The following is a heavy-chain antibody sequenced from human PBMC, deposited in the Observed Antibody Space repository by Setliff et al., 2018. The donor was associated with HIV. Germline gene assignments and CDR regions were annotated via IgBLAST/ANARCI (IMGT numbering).Heavy chain of an antibody. CDR1: GGSFNGYS. CDR2: IFHTGNT. D-gene: IGHD3-22*01. V-gene: IGHV4-34*01. Sequence: PSETLSLTCAVYGGSFNGYSWTWIRQPPGKGLEWIGSIFHTGNTDYNPSLNSRVTMSVDTSKNQFSLKVTSVTAADTAVYYCARGMDYYDTSGYYQYYFDYWGQGTLVTVSS. CDR3: ARGMDYYDTSGYYQYYFDY. J-gene: IGHJ4*02.